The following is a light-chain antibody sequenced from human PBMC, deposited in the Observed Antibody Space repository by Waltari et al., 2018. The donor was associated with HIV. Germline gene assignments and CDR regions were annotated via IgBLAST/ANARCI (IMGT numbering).Light chain of an antibody. Sequence: QTVVTQEPSFSVSPGGTVTLTCGLRSGSVSTSYYPSWYQQTPGQATRTLIYSTNTRSSGVPDRFSGSILGNKAALTITGAQADDESDYYCVLYMGSGIWVFGGGTKLTVL. CDR1: SGSVSTSYY. CDR2: STN. J-gene: IGLJ3*02. CDR3: VLYMGSGIWV. V-gene: IGLV8-61*01.